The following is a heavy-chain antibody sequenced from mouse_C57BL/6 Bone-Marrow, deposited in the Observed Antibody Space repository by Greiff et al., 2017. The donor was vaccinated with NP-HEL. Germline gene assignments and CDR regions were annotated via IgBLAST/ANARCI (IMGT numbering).Heavy chain of an antibody. CDR2: INPGSGGT. D-gene: IGHD1-1*01. J-gene: IGHJ2*01. CDR1: GYAFTNYL. V-gene: IGHV1-54*01. CDR3: ARGFITTVVKDYFDY. Sequence: VKLQESGAELVRPGTSVKVSCKASGYAFTNYLIEWVKQRPGQGLEWIGVINPGSGGTNYNEKFKGKATLTADKSSSTAYMQLSSLTSEDSAVYFCARGFITTVVKDYFDYWGQGTTLTVSS.